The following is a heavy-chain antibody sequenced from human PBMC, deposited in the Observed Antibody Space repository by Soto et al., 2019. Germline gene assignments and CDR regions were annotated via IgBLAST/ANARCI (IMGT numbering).Heavy chain of an antibody. J-gene: IGHJ4*02. CDR2: IFYSGAT. Sequence: SETLSLTCTVSGGSISSGVYYWSWIRQHPGEGLEWIGYIFYSGATYYNPSLKSRLTISVDTSKTQVSLRLTSVTAADTAVYYCAREFCSGVNCYFDSWGQGTLVTVSS. V-gene: IGHV4-31*03. D-gene: IGHD2-15*01. CDR3: AREFCSGVNCYFDS. CDR1: GGSISSGVYY.